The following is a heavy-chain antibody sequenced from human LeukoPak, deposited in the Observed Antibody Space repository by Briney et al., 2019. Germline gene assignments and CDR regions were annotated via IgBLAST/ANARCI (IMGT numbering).Heavy chain of an antibody. CDR2: INHSGST. CDR1: GGSFSGYY. D-gene: IGHD5-12*01. Sequence: SEILSLTCAVYGGSFSGYYWSWIRQPPGKGLEWIGEINHSGSTNYNPSLKSRVTISVDTSKNQFSLKLSSVTAADTAVYYCARGSSRARYFDLVATTTRKYYFDYWGQGTLVTVSS. V-gene: IGHV4-34*01. CDR3: ARGSSRARYFDLVATTTRKYYFDY. J-gene: IGHJ4*02.